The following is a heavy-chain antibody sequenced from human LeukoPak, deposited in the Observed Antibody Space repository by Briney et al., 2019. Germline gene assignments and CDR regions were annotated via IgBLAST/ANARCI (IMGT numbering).Heavy chain of an antibody. CDR3: ARRYYDSSELAFDI. CDR1: GDTFSSYA. Sequence: SVKVSCKASGDTFSSYAISWVRQAPGQGLEWMGGIIPIFGTANYAQKFQGRVTITADESTSTAYMELSSLRSEDTAVYYCARRYYDSSELAFDIWGQGTMVTVSS. D-gene: IGHD3-22*01. J-gene: IGHJ3*02. V-gene: IGHV1-69*01. CDR2: IIPIFGTA.